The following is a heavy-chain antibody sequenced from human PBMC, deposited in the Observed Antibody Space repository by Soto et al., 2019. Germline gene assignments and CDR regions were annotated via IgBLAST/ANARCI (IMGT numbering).Heavy chain of an antibody. D-gene: IGHD1-26*01. V-gene: IGHV4-30-2*02. CDR2: IYHSGST. J-gene: IGHJ5*02. Sequence: SETLSLTCAVSGGSISSGGYSWSWIRQPPGKGLEWIGYIYHSGSTYYNPSLKSRVTISVDRSKNQFSLKLSSVTAADTAVYYCACSREGWFDPWGQGTLVTVSS. CDR1: GGSISSGGYS. CDR3: ACSREGWFDP.